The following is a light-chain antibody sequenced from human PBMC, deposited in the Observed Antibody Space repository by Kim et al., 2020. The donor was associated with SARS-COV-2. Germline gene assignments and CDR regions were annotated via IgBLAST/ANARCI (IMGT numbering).Light chain of an antibody. CDR3: LQYNNYPKT. V-gene: IGKV1-5*03. CDR1: QSIGNW. CDR2: QSS. Sequence: ASVGDRATITCRASQSIGNWLAWYHQTPGSAPKLLIYQSSTLQTGVPSRLSGSGSETEFTLTISGLQSDDFGTYYCLQYNNYPKTFGPGTKVDIK. J-gene: IGKJ1*01.